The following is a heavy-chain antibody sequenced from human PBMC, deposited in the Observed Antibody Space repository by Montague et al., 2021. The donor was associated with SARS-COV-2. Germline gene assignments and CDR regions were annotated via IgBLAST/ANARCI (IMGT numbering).Heavy chain of an antibody. J-gene: IGHJ5*02. CDR2: IFYTACS. CDR3: ARRRLDFYDSRHWFDP. CDR1: GGSMNIYGSYYY. V-gene: IGHV4-39*01. Sequence: SETLSLTCTVSGGSMNIYGSYYYWDWLRQPPGQGLDWSGTIFYTACSISNSSLQSRVSISIYTSKIQLSLELNSVTAADTSAYYGARRRLDFYDSRHWFDPWGQGALVTVSS. D-gene: IGHD3-22*01.